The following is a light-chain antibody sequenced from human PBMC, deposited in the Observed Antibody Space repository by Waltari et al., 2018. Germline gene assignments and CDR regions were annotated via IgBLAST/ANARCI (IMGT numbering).Light chain of an antibody. CDR1: QSIATW. Sequence: DIQMTQSPSTLPASIGDRVTITCRASQSIATWLAWYQQKAGKAPKLLIFDASSLESGVPARFSGSGSETEFTLTISSLQPDDFATYYCQQYSVYSTFGQGTKVEI. CDR3: QQYSVYST. CDR2: DAS. V-gene: IGKV1-5*01. J-gene: IGKJ1*01.